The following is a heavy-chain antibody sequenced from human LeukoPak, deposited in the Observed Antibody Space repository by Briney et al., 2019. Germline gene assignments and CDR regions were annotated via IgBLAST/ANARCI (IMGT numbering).Heavy chain of an antibody. V-gene: IGHV3-48*01. D-gene: IGHD6-13*01. CDR3: ARGTAAAANRNWFDS. Sequence: GGSLRLSCAASGFTFSSYSMNWVRQAPGKGLEWVSYISSSSSTIYYADSVKGRFTISRDNAKNSLYLQMNSLRAEDTAVYYCARGTAAAANRNWFDSWGQGTLVTVSS. CDR2: ISSSSSTI. CDR1: GFTFSSYS. J-gene: IGHJ5*01.